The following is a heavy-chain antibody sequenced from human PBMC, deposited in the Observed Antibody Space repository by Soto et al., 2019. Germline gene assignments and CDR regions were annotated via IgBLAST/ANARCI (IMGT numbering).Heavy chain of an antibody. J-gene: IGHJ4*02. CDR3: AKGWSRFTIYGVLDS. V-gene: IGHV3-23*01. D-gene: IGHD3-3*01. Sequence: EVQLLESGGGLVQPGESLRLSCAASDFNFPNYGMTWVRQAPARGLEWVATVSPTGGTPYYADSVKGRFTISRENSENTLYLQMDSLRVEDTATYFCAKGWSRFTIYGVLDSWGQGTVVIVSS. CDR1: DFNFPNYG. CDR2: VSPTGGTP.